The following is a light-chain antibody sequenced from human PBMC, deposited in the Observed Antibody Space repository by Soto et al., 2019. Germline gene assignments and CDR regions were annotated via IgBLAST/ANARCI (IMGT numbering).Light chain of an antibody. CDR1: QSVSSY. CDR3: QQRSDWPS. J-gene: IGKJ5*01. Sequence: EIVLTQSPATLSLSPGARATLSCRASQSVSSYLAWYQQKPGQAPRLLISGASRRATGTPDRFSGSGSGTDFTLTISSLEPEDFAVYYRQQRSDWPSFGQGTRLEIK. CDR2: GAS. V-gene: IGKV3-11*01.